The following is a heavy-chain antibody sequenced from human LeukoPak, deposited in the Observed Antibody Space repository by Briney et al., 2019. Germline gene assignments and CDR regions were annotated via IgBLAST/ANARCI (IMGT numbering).Heavy chain of an antibody. CDR1: GGSISSYY. J-gene: IGHJ4*02. Sequence: SETLSLTCTVSGGSISSYYWSWIRQPPGKGLEWIGYIYYSGSTNYNPSLKSRVTISVDTSKNQFSLNLSSVTAADTAVYYCARFPTPLYYFDYWGQGTLVTVSS. CDR3: ARFPTPLYYFDY. CDR2: IYYSGST. V-gene: IGHV4-59*01.